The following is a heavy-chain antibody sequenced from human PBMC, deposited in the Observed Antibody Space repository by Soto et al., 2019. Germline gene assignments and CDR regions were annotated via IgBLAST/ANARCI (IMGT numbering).Heavy chain of an antibody. J-gene: IGHJ5*02. V-gene: IGHV4-39*01. Sequence: SETLSLTCTVSGGSISSNNYFWGWIRQPPGKGLEWIGSVHYSGSTSYNPSLKSRLTVSVDTSKNQVSLKLSSVTAADTAVYYCARLLGDIAVVPGGISGSCSGGSCFSRFDPWGQGTLVTVSS. CDR3: ARLLGDIAVVPGGISGSCSGGSCFSRFDP. CDR2: VHYSGST. CDR1: GGSISSNNYF. D-gene: IGHD2-15*01.